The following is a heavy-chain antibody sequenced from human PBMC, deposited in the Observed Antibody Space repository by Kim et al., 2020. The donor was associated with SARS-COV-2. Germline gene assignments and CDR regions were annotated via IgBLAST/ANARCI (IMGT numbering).Heavy chain of an antibody. V-gene: IGHV3-30*04. CDR3: ARGAHCSGGSCTYYYYYGMDV. J-gene: IGHJ6*02. CDR2: ISYDGSNK. Sequence: GGSLRLSCAASGFTFSSYAMHWVRQAPGKGLEWVAVISYDGSNKYSADSVKGRFTISRDNAKNTLYLQMNSLRAEDTAVYYCARGAHCSGGSCTYYYYYGMDVWGQGTTVTVSS. D-gene: IGHD2-15*01. CDR1: GFTFSSYA.